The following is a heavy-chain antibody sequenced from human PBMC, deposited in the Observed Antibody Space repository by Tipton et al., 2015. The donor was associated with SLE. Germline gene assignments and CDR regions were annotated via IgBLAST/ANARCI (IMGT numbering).Heavy chain of an antibody. Sequence: TLSLTCTVSGGSISSHYWSWIRQPPGKGLEWIGYIYYSGSTNYNPSLKSRVTISVDTSKNQFSLKLSSVTAADTAVYYCAGLRRDGYNFDDFDIWGQGTMVTVSS. CDR2: IYYSGST. CDR3: AGLRRDGYNFDDFDI. J-gene: IGHJ3*02. CDR1: GGSISSHY. D-gene: IGHD5-24*01. V-gene: IGHV4-59*11.